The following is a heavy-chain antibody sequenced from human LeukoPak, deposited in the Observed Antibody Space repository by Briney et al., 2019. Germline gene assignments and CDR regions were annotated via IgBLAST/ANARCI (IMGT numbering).Heavy chain of an antibody. J-gene: IGHJ5*02. CDR1: GFTFSNAW. V-gene: IGHV3-15*07. D-gene: IGHD3-22*01. Sequence: GGSLRLSCATSGFTFSNAWMNWVRQAPGKGLEWVGRIRSNSDGGTVDYAVPVKGRFALSRDDSKNTLYLQMNSLQTEDTAVYYCATDFYDTTWGQGTLVTVSS. CDR3: ATDFYDTT. CDR2: IRSNSDGGTV.